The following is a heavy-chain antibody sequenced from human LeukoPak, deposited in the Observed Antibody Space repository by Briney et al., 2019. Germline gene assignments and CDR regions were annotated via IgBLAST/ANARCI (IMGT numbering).Heavy chain of an antibody. J-gene: IGHJ3*02. CDR3: ARDDSSGYAFDI. D-gene: IGHD3-22*01. CDR2: IIPIFGTA. CDR1: GGTFSSYA. V-gene: IGHV1-69*06. Sequence: ASVKVSCKASGGTFSSYAISWVRQAPGQGLEWMGGIIPIFGTANYAQKFQGRVTITADKSTSTAYMELSSLRSEDTAVYYCARDDSSGYAFDIWGQGTMVTVSS.